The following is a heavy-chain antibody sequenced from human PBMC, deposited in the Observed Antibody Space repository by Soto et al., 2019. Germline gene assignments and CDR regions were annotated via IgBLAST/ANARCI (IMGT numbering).Heavy chain of an antibody. CDR1: GGTFSSYA. D-gene: IGHD3-22*01. V-gene: IGHV1-69*12. CDR3: AGHSSGVPGYYYGMDV. Sequence: QVQLVQSGAEVKKPGSSVKVSCKASGGTFSSYAISWVRQAPGQGLEWMGGIIPIFGTADYAQKFQGRVTIHADESTSTAYMELSSLKYEDTAVYYCAGHSSGVPGYYYGMDVWGQGTTVTVS. CDR2: IIPIFGTA. J-gene: IGHJ6*02.